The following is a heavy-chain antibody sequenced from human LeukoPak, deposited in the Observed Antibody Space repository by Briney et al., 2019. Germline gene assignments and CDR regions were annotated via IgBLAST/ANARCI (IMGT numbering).Heavy chain of an antibody. CDR3: ARGQRYDSSGYPRGYFDY. Sequence: ASVKVSCKASGYTFTGYYMRWVRQAPGQGLEWMGWINPNSGGTNYAQKFQGRVTMTRDTSISTAYMELSRLRSDDTAVYYCARGQRYDSSGYPRGYFDYWGQGTLVTVSS. CDR1: GYTFTGYY. CDR2: INPNSGGT. V-gene: IGHV1-2*02. D-gene: IGHD3-22*01. J-gene: IGHJ4*02.